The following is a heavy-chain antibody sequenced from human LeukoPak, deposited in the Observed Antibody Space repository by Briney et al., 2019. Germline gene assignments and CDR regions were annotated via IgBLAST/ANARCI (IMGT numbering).Heavy chain of an antibody. Sequence: PSETLSLTCTVSGDSIRKSRYYWGWIRLPPGKGLEWIGSIYYGGTTYYNPSLKSRVTISVDTSKNQFSLKVTSVTAADTAVYYCARDPSSSSDSDYWGQGTLVTVSS. V-gene: IGHV4-39*07. CDR2: IYYGGTT. CDR1: GDSIRKSRYY. CDR3: ARDPSSSSDSDY. D-gene: IGHD6-6*01. J-gene: IGHJ4*02.